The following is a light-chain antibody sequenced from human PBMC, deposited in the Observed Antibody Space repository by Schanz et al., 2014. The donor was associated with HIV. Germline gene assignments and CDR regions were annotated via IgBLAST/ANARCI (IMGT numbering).Light chain of an antibody. CDR2: VNI. Sequence: QSVLTQPPSVSGAPGQRVTISCTGGSSNIGAGYDVHWYQHRPGTTPKLLIYVNINRPSGVPDRFSGSKSGTSASLAISGLRSEDEADYYCAAWDDNLNGVVFGGGTKLTVL. V-gene: IGLV1-40*01. J-gene: IGLJ2*01. CDR1: SSNIGAGYD. CDR3: AAWDDNLNGVV.